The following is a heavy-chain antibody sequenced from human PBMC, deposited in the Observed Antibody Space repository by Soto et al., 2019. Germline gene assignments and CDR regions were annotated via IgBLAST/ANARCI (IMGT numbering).Heavy chain of an antibody. V-gene: IGHV1-69*06. CDR2: IIPIFGTA. CDR3: AFGPLNYYDSRGYLPPPDY. D-gene: IGHD3-22*01. CDR1: GGTFSSYA. Sequence: QVQLVQSGAEVKKPGSSVKVSCKASGGTFSSYAISWVRQAPGQGLEWMGGIIPIFGTANYAQKFQGRVTITTDKPTSTAYMELSSLRSEDTAVYYCAFGPLNYYDSRGYLPPPDYWGQGTLVTVSS. J-gene: IGHJ4*02.